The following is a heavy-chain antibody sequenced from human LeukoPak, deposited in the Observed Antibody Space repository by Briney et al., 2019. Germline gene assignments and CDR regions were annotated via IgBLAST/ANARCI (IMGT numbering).Heavy chain of an antibody. Sequence: SQTLSLTCAISGDSVSSSSAAWNWIRQSPSRGLEWLGRTYYRSKWYNDYAVSVKSRITINPDTSKNQFSLQLNSVTPEDTAVYYCARGGRIAARPSHWFDPWGQGTLVTVSS. V-gene: IGHV6-1*01. D-gene: IGHD6-6*01. J-gene: IGHJ5*02. CDR2: TYYRSKWYN. CDR1: GDSVSSSSAA. CDR3: ARGGRIAARPSHWFDP.